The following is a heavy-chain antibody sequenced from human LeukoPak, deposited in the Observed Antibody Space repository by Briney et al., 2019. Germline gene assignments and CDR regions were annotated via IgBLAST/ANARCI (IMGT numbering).Heavy chain of an antibody. Sequence: SETLSLTCTVSGGSISSSSYYWGWIRQPPGKGLEWIGIIYYSGSTYYNPSLKSRVTISVDTSKNQFSLKLSSVTAADTAVYYCARVRKVPEYWGQGTLVTVSS. CDR1: GGSISSSSYY. CDR3: ARVRKVPEY. D-gene: IGHD4/OR15-4a*01. CDR2: IYYSGST. J-gene: IGHJ4*02. V-gene: IGHV4-39*07.